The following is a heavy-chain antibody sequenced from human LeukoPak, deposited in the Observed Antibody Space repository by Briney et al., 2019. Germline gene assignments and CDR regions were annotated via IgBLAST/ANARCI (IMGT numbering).Heavy chain of an antibody. CDR2: IYPGDSDT. CDR3: ARGEDPTFDY. Sequence: GESLKISCKGSGYTFTTYWIGWVRQMPGKGLEWMGFIYPGDSDTRYSPSFQGQVTISADKSIGTAYLQWSSLMASDTAIYYCARGEDPTFDYWGQGTLVTVSS. CDR1: GYTFTTYW. V-gene: IGHV5-51*01. J-gene: IGHJ4*02.